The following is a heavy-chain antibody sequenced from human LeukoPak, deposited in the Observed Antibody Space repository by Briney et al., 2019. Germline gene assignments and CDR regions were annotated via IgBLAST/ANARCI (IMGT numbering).Heavy chain of an antibody. D-gene: IGHD1-26*01. CDR3: AKVNEAEWELLKYFDY. CDR1: GFTFSSYA. Sequence: GGSLRLSCAASGFTFSSYAMSWVRQAPGKGLEWVSAISGSGGSTYYADSVKGRFTISRDNSKNTLYLQMNSLRAEDTAVYYCAKVNEAEWELLKYFDYWGQGTLVTVSS. V-gene: IGHV3-23*01. J-gene: IGHJ4*02. CDR2: ISGSGGST.